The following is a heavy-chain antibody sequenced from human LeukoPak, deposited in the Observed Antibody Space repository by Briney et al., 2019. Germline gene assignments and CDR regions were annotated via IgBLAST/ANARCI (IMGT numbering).Heavy chain of an antibody. D-gene: IGHD1-26*01. CDR1: GFTFGAYA. CDR2: INKDGSAT. V-gene: IGHV3-43*02. J-gene: IGHJ6*02. CDR3: ATWAFYHSLDV. Sequence: GGSLRLSCEASGFTFGAYAMHWVRQAPGKGLEWVSLINKDGSATYYADSVKGRFTISRDNSKNSLYLQMNSLRSEDTALYYCATWAFYHSLDVWGQGTTVTVSS.